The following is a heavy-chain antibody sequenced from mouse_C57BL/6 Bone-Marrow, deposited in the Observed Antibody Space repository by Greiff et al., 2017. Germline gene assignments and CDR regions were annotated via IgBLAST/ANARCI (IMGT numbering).Heavy chain of an antibody. CDR2: ISDGGSYT. CDR3: ARGVTTVDYFDY. J-gene: IGHJ2*01. V-gene: IGHV5-4*01. CDR1: GFTFSSYA. Sequence: EVQLVESGGGLVKPGGSLKLSCAASGFTFSSYAMSWVRQTPEKRLEWVATISDGGSYTYYPDNVKGRFTISRDNAKNNLYLQMRHLKSEDTAMYDCARGVTTVDYFDYWGQGTTLTVSS. D-gene: IGHD1-1*01.